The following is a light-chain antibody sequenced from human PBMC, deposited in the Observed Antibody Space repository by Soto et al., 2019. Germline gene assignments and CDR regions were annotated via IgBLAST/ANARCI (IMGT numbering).Light chain of an antibody. V-gene: IGKV3-15*01. CDR2: GAS. CDR3: QQYNNWPIT. J-gene: IGKJ5*01. Sequence: EIVMTQSPATLSVSPGERATPSCRPSQSVSSDLAWYQQKPGQVPKLLIYGASTRATGIPARFSGSGSGTEFTLTISSLQSEDFAVYYCQQYNNWPITFGQGTRLEI. CDR1: QSVSSD.